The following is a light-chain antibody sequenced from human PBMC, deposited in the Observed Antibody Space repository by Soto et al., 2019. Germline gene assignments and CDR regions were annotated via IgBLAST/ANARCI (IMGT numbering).Light chain of an antibody. CDR2: EVS. Sequence: QSVLTQPASVSGSPGQSITISCTGTSSDVGGYNYVSWYQQHPGKAPKLMIYEVSNRPSGVSNRFSGSKSGNTASLTISGLQAEDEADYYCSSYTSSSGMVFXTGTKVTVL. CDR1: SSDVGGYNY. V-gene: IGLV2-14*01. J-gene: IGLJ1*01. CDR3: SSYTSSSGMV.